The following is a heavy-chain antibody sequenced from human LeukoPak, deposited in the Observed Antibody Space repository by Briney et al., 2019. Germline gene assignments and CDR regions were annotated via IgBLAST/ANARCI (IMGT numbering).Heavy chain of an antibody. CDR1: GSSFTSYW. D-gene: IGHD4-23*01. CDR3: ARRSYGGKDFDQ. Sequence: PGESLQISCKGAGSSFTSYWIAWVRPLPGKGLEWMGIIYPDDSDTRYSPSFQGQVTISADKSISTAYLQWSSLKASDTAMYYCARRSYGGKDFDQWGQGTLVTVSS. J-gene: IGHJ4*02. CDR2: IYPDDSDT. V-gene: IGHV5-51*01.